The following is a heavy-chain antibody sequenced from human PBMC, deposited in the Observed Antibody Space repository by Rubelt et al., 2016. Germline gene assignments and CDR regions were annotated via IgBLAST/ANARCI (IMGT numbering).Heavy chain of an antibody. Sequence: QLQLQESGPGLVKPSETLSLTCTVSGGSISSYYWSWIRQPPGKGLEWIGYIYYSGTTYYNPSLKSRVTMSLETSKNQFSLILSSVTAVDTAVYYCARCSSSDCQGFDLWGRGTLVTVSS. CDR1: GGSISSYY. J-gene: IGHJ2*01. V-gene: IGHV4-59*12. D-gene: IGHD6-19*01. CDR3: ARCSSSDCQGFDL. CDR2: IYYSGTT.